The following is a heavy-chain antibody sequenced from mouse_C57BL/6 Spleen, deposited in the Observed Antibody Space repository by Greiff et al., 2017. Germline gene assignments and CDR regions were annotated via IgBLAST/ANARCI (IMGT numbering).Heavy chain of an antibody. D-gene: IGHD2-3*01. CDR1: GYTFTSYW. J-gene: IGHJ1*03. V-gene: IGHV1-69*01. CDR3: ARKVYDGSRYFDV. Sequence: QVQLKQPGAELVMPGASVKLSCKASGYTFTSYWMHWVKQRPGQGLEWIGEIDPSDSYTNYNQKFKGKSTLTVDKSSSTAYMQLSSLTSEDSAVYYCARKVYDGSRYFDVWGTGTTVTVSS. CDR2: IDPSDSYT.